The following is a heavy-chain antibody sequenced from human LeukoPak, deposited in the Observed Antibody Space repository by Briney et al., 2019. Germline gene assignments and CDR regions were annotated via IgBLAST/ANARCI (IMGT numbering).Heavy chain of an antibody. Sequence: GGSLRLSCAASGFTFSSYGMHWVRQAPGKGLEWVAFIRYDGSNKYYADSVKGRFTISRDNPKNTLYLQMNSLRAEDTAVYYCANGPFGELTPPYYYYYYGMDVWGQGTTVTVSS. D-gene: IGHD3-10*01. CDR1: GFTFSSYG. J-gene: IGHJ6*02. CDR3: ANGPFGELTPPYYYYYYGMDV. V-gene: IGHV3-30*02. CDR2: IRYDGSNK.